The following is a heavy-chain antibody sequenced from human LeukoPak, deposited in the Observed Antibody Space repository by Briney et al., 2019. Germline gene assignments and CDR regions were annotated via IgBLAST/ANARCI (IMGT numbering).Heavy chain of an antibody. V-gene: IGHV4-39*07. CDR3: ARENCSGGSCYSIYYYYYMDV. CDR2: IYYSGST. J-gene: IGHJ6*03. CDR1: GGSISSSSYY. D-gene: IGHD2-15*01. Sequence: SETLSLTCTVSGGSISSSSYYWGWIRQPPGKELESIGSIYYSGSTYYNPSLKSRVTISVDTSKNQFSLKLSSVTAADTAVYYCARENCSGGSCYSIYYYYYMDVWGKGTTVTVSS.